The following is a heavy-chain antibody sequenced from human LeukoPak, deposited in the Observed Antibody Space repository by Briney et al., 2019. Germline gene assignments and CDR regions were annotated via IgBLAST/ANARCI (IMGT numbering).Heavy chain of an antibody. J-gene: IGHJ4*02. CDR3: ASSLDMITFGGVIDY. Sequence: ASVKVSCKASGYTFTSYGISWVRQAPGQGLEWMGWISAYNGNTNYAQKLQGRVTMTTDTSTSTAYMELSRLRSDDTAVYYCASSLDMITFGGVIDYWGQGTLVTVSS. CDR1: GYTFTSYG. D-gene: IGHD3-16*02. V-gene: IGHV1-18*01. CDR2: ISAYNGNT.